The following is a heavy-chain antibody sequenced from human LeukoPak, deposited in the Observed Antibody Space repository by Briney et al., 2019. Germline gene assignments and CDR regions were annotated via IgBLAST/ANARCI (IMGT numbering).Heavy chain of an antibody. CDR2: ISGNGGST. D-gene: IGHD2-2*01. V-gene: IGHV3-23*01. CDR1: GFTFSSYA. J-gene: IGHJ4*02. CDR3: ARGPVVPSATYFFDY. Sequence: QPGRSLRLSCAAPGFTFSSYAMHWVRQAPGKGLEWVSAISGNGGSTYSADSVKGRFTISRDNSKNTLYLQMNSLTAEDTAVYYCARGPVVPSATYFFDYWGQGTLVVVSS.